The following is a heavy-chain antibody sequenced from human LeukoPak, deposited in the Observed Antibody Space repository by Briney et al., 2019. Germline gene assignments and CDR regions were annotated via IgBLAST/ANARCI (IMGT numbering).Heavy chain of an antibody. V-gene: IGHV3-48*01. J-gene: IGHJ4*02. CDR3: AREGTAMDFDY. CDR2: ISSSSSTI. D-gene: IGHD5-18*01. Sequence: GGSLRLSCAASGFTFSSYSMNWVRQAPGKGQEWVSYISSSSSTIYYADSVKGRFTISRDNAKNSLYLQMNSLRAEDTAVYYCAREGTAMDFDYWGQGTLVTVSS. CDR1: GFTFSSYS.